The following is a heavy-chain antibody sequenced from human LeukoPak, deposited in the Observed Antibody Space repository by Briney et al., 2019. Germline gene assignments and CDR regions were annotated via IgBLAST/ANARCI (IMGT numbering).Heavy chain of an antibody. D-gene: IGHD3-10*01. CDR2: IYTSGST. CDR3: ARDGITMVRGVISYYYYMDV. V-gene: IGHV4-4*07. J-gene: IGHJ6*03. CDR1: GASISNYY. Sequence: PSETLSLTCTVSGASISNYYWSWIRQPAGKGLEWIGRIYTSGSTNYNPSLKSRVTMSVGTSKNQFSLKLSSVTAADTAVYYCARDGITMVRGVISYYYYMDVWGKGTTVTISS.